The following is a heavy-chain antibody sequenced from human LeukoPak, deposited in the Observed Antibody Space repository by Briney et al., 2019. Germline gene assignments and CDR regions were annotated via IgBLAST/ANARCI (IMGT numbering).Heavy chain of an antibody. D-gene: IGHD3-3*02. CDR3: AKGGTLAFRIFDY. CDR1: GFTFSSYA. V-gene: IGHV3-23*01. Sequence: PGGSLRLSCAASGFTFSSYAMSWVRQAPGKGLEWVSGISGSGGGTYYADSVKGRFTISRDNSKNMLYLQMNSLRAEDTAVYYCAKGGTLAFRIFDYWGQGTLVTVSS. J-gene: IGHJ4*02. CDR2: ISGSGGGT.